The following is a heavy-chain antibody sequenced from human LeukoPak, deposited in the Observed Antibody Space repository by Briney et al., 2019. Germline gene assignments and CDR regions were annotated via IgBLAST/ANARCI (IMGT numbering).Heavy chain of an antibody. V-gene: IGHV1-69*13. Sequence: SVKVSCKASGGTFSSYAISWVRQAPGQGLEWMGGIIPIFGTANYAQKFQGRVAITADESTCTAYMELSSLRSEDTAVYYCARAPDRGNYYYYGMDVWGQGTTVTVSS. J-gene: IGHJ6*02. D-gene: IGHD3-16*01. CDR3: ARAPDRGNYYYYGMDV. CDR1: GGTFSSYA. CDR2: IIPIFGTA.